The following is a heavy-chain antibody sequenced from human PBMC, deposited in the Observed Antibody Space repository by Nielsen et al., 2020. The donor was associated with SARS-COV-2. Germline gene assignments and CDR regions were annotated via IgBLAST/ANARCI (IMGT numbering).Heavy chain of an antibody. CDR2: IIPILGIT. D-gene: IGHD3-22*01. CDR1: GGTFSSYA. V-gene: IGHV1-69*04. Sequence: SVKVSCKASGGTFSSYAISWVRQAPGQGLEWMGRIIPILGITNYAQKFQGRVTITADKSTSTAYMELSSLRSEDTAVYYCARDSGYYYDTSGYYLDYWGQGTLVTVSS. CDR3: ARDSGYYYDTSGYYLDY. J-gene: IGHJ4*02.